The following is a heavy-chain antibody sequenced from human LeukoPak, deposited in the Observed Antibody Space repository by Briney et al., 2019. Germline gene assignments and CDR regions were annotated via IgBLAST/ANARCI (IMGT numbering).Heavy chain of an antibody. J-gene: IGHJ4*02. CDR1: GGSISSGSYY. D-gene: IGHD3-16*01. CDR2: IYTSGST. CDR3: ARQDYDYVWGSYALDY. Sequence: SETLSLTCTVSGGSISSGSYYWGWIRQPAGKGLEWIVRIYTSGSTNYNPSLKSRVTISVDTSKNQFSLKLSSVTAADTAVYYCARQDYDYVWGSYALDYWGQGTLVTVSS. V-gene: IGHV4-61*02.